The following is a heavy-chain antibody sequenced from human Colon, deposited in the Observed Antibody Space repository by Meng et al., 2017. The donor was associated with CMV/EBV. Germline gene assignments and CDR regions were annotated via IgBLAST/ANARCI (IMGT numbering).Heavy chain of an antibody. V-gene: IGHV4-4*02. CDR3: GRDQGRQLINH. Sequence: QVQLQESGPGLVXAXXXXXLTSTVSGDSICSDIWWSWVRQPPGQGLEWIGEVYHRGDTNYNPSLKSRVVISVDRSKNQFSLNLSSVTAADTAVYYCGRDQGRQLINHWGQGTLVTVSS. D-gene: IGHD1-1*01. J-gene: IGHJ4*02. CDR1: GDSICSDIW. CDR2: VYHRGDT.